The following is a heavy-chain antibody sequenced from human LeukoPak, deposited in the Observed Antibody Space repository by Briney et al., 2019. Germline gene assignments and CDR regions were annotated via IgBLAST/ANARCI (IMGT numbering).Heavy chain of an antibody. CDR3: AKSRGESRGASNY. CDR2: ISGSRDTT. V-gene: IGHV3-23*01. CDR1: GFTFDDYA. D-gene: IGHD1-26*01. J-gene: IGHJ4*02. Sequence: PGGSLRLSCAASGFTFDDYAMHWVRQAPGKGLEWVSFISGSRDTTYYADSVKGRFTISRDSSKNTLYLQMNSLRAEDTAVYYCAKSRGESRGASNYWGQGTLVTVSS.